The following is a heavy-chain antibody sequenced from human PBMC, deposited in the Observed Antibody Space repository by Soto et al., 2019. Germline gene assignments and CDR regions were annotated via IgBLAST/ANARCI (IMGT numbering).Heavy chain of an antibody. D-gene: IGHD2-2*03. CDR3: ARHGSSTSSPYSYYGMDV. CDR2: IYPGDSDI. J-gene: IGHJ6*02. CDR1: EYSFTNYW. V-gene: IGHV5-51*01. Sequence: PGESLKISCKGSEYSFTNYWIAWVRQMPGKGLEWMGIIYPGDSDIRYSPSFQGQVTISADKSISIAYLQWSSLKASDTAMYYCARHGSSTSSPYSYYGMDVWGQGTTVTVSS.